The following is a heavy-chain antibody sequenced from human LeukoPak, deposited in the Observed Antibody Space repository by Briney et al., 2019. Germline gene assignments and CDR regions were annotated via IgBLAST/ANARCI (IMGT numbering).Heavy chain of an antibody. J-gene: IGHJ4*02. D-gene: IGHD3-22*01. CDR1: GFTFSSSA. CDR3: AKGTFYYDSSAFFDY. V-gene: IGHV3-23*01. CDR2: ISGSGGIT. Sequence: GGSLRLSCAASGFTFSSSAMSWVRQAPGKGLEWVSAISGSGGITYYADSVRGRFTFSRDNSKNTLYLQLNGLRAEDTAVYYCAKGTFYYDSSAFFDYWGQGTLVTVSS.